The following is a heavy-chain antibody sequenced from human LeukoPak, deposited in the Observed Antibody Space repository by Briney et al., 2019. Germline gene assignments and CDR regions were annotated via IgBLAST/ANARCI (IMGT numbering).Heavy chain of an antibody. V-gene: IGHV3-11*01. CDR2: ISSSGSTI. CDR3: ARAISQRYDFWSGYQTYFDY. D-gene: IGHD3-3*01. CDR1: GFTFSDYY. Sequence: GGSLRLSCAASGFTFSDYYMSWTRQAPGKGLEWVSYISSSGSTIYYADSVKGRFTISRDNAKNSLYLQMNSLRAEDTAVYYCARAISQRYDFWSGYQTYFDYWGQGTLVTVSS. J-gene: IGHJ4*02.